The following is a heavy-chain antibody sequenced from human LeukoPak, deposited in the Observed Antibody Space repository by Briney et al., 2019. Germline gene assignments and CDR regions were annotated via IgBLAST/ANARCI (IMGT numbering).Heavy chain of an antibody. J-gene: IGHJ6*02. CDR1: GLKFSDHY. D-gene: IGHD1/OR15-1a*01. Sequence: PGGSQRLSFAAPGLKFSDHYIDSVRQAPGKGLGRVGRSRSRASSYTTEYAASVAGRFTISRDVSESSLYLQMNSLRTEDTAVYYCGRIAINANNGMDVWGQGTTVTVSS. V-gene: IGHV3-72*01. CDR3: GRIAINANNGMDV. CDR2: SRSRASSYTT.